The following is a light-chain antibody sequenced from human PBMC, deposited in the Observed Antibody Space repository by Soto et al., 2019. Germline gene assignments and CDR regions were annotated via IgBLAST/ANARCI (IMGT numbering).Light chain of an antibody. CDR3: QQYGSSPPWT. Sequence: EIVLTQSPGTLSLSPGERATLSCMASQSVSSSYLAWYQQKPGQAPRLLIYGASSRATGIPDRFSGSGSRTDFTLNISRLEPEDFAVYSCQQYGSSPPWTFGQGTKVDIK. CDR1: QSVSSSY. CDR2: GAS. V-gene: IGKV3-20*01. J-gene: IGKJ1*01.